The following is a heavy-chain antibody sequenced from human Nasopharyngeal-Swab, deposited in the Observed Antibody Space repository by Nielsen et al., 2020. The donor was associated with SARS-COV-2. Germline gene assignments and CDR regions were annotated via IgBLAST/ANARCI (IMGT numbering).Heavy chain of an antibody. Sequence: GESLKISCAASGFTFNTYAMNWVRQAPGKGLEWVSVVSGSGYTTFYADSVKGRFAISRDNSKNTLFLQMNSLRAEDTAVYFCAKGYGASMIVVVYDAFDIWGQGTMVTVSS. V-gene: IGHV3-23*01. CDR1: GFTFNTYA. CDR2: VSGSGYTT. J-gene: IGHJ3*02. CDR3: AKGYGASMIVVVYDAFDI. D-gene: IGHD3-22*01.